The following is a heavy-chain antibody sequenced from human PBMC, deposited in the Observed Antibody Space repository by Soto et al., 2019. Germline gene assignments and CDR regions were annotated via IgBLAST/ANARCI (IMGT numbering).Heavy chain of an antibody. D-gene: IGHD3-10*01. CDR2: IYHSGST. J-gene: IGHJ6*02. CDR1: GYSISSGYY. V-gene: IGHV4-38-2*02. Sequence: SETLSLTCAVSGYSISSGYYWGWIRQPTGKGLEWIGSIYHSGSTYYNPSLKSRVTISVDTSKNQFSLKLSSVTAADTAVYYCARDEMVRGVIGYYYGMDVWGQGTKVTSP. CDR3: ARDEMVRGVIGYYYGMDV.